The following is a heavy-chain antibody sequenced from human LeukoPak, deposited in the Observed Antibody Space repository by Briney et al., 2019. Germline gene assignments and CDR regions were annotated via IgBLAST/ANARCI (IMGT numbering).Heavy chain of an antibody. CDR3: ARRAQDSSSWYSAFDI. Sequence: SETLSLTCTVSGGSISSSSYYWGWIRQPPGKGLEWIGSIYYSGSTYYNPSLKSRVTISVDTSKNQFSLKLSSVTAADTAVYYCARRAQDSSSWYSAFDIWGQGTMVTVSS. D-gene: IGHD6-13*01. CDR1: GGSISSSSYY. V-gene: IGHV4-39*01. J-gene: IGHJ3*02. CDR2: IYYSGST.